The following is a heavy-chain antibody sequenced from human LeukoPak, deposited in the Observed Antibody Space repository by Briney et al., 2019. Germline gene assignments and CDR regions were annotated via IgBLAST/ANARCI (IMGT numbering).Heavy chain of an antibody. CDR2: IKQDGSEE. D-gene: IGHD1-26*01. CDR1: GFTFSSYW. J-gene: IGHJ4*02. Sequence: GRSLRLSCVVSGFTFSSYWMSWVRQAAGKGLEWVANIKQDGSEEYYVDSVKGRFTMSRDNAKNSLYLQMNSLRAEDTAVYYCARVQWELRGVGSYFEYWGQGALVTVSS. CDR3: ARVQWELRGVGSYFEY. V-gene: IGHV3-7*01.